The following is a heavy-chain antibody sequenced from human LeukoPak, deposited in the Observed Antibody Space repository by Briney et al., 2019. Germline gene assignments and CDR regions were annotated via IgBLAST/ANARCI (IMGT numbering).Heavy chain of an antibody. V-gene: IGHV4-39*07. CDR1: GGSISSSSYY. CDR2: IYYTRST. CDR3: ARTHLAPAVFNWFDP. Sequence: SETLSLTCTVFGGSISSSSYYWGWIRQPPGKGLEWIGSIYYTRSTYYNPSLKSRVTISVDTSKNQFSLKLSSVTAADTAVYYCARTHLAPAVFNWFDPWGQGTLVTVSS. J-gene: IGHJ5*02. D-gene: IGHD6-19*01.